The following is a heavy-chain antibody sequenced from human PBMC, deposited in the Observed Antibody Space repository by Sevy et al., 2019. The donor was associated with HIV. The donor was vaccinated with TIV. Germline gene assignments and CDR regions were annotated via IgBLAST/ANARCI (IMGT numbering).Heavy chain of an antibody. CDR3: ARTTVTSKHYYYYGMDV. D-gene: IGHD4-4*01. Sequence: SETLSLTCTVSGGSVSSGSYYWSWIRQPPGKGLEWIGYIYYSGSTNYNPSLKSRVTISVDTSKNQFSLKLSSGTAADTAVYYCARTTVTSKHYYYYGMDVWGQGTTVTVSS. CDR1: GGSVSSGSYY. CDR2: IYYSGST. J-gene: IGHJ6*02. V-gene: IGHV4-61*01.